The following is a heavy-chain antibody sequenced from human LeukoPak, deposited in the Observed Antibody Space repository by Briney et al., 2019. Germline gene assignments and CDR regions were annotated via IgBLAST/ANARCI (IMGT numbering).Heavy chain of an antibody. V-gene: IGHV4-34*01. D-gene: IGHD5-12*01. CDR3: ARRRSGYDLGALDY. CDR2: INHSGST. J-gene: IGHJ4*02. CDR1: GGSFSGYY. Sequence: SETLSLTCAVYGGSFSGYYWSWIRQPPGKGLEWIGEINHSGSTNYNPSLKSRVTISVDTSKSQFSLKLSSVTAADTAVYYCARRRSGYDLGALDYWGQGTLVTVSS.